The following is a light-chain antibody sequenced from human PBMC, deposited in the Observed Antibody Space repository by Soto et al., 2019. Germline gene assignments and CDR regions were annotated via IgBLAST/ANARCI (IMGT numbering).Light chain of an antibody. CDR2: AAS. J-gene: IGKJ4*01. V-gene: IGKV1-39*01. CDR3: QQLNSYPPT. Sequence: DIQMTQSPSSLSASVGDRVTITCRASQSISSSLNWYQQKPGKAPKLLIYAASSLQSGVPSRFSGSGSGTDFTLTISSLQPEDFATYYCQQLNSYPPTFGGGTKVDIK. CDR1: QSISSS.